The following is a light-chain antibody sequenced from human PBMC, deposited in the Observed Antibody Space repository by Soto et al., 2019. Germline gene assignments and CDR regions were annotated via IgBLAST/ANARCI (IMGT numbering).Light chain of an antibody. V-gene: IGKV3-20*01. CDR3: QQYGSSRWT. J-gene: IGKJ1*01. CDR2: GAS. CDR1: QSVSSSY. Sequence: EIVLTQSPGTLSLSPGEKATLSCRASQSVSSSYLAWYQQKPGQAPRLLIYGASSRATGISDRFSGSGSGTDFTLTISRLEREDFAVYYCQQYGSSRWTFGQGTKVDIK.